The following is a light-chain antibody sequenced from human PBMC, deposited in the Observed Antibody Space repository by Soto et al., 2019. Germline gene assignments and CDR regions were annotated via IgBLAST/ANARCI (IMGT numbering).Light chain of an antibody. CDR1: QSVSSN. J-gene: IGKJ5*01. V-gene: IGKV3-15*01. CDR3: QQRSNWPPIT. Sequence: EIVMTQSPATLSVSPGERATLSCRASQSVSSNLAWYQQKPGQAPSLLIYGASTRATGTPARFSGSGSGTEFTLTISSLQSEDFAVYYCQQRSNWPPITFGQGTRLEIK. CDR2: GAS.